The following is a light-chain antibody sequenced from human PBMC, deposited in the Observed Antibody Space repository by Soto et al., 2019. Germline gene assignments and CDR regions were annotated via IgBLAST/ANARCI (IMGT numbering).Light chain of an antibody. CDR3: QQDGSSLFT. J-gene: IGKJ3*01. CDR2: GAS. Sequence: EMVLTQSPGTLSLSPGERATLSCRASQSVSSSYLAWYQQKPGQAPRLLIYGASSRATGIPDRFSGSGSGTDFTLTISILEPEDFAVYYCQQDGSSLFTFGPGTQVDIK. CDR1: QSVSSSY. V-gene: IGKV3-20*01.